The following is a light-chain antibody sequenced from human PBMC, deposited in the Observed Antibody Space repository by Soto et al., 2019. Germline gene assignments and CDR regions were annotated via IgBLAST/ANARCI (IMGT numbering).Light chain of an antibody. CDR3: QVWDITTDHYV. CDR2: YDS. CDR1: NIGSKR. Sequence: SYELTQPPSVSVAPEKTARLTCGGDNIGSKRVHWYRQKPGQAPVLVIYYDSDRPSGVPERFSGSNSGNTATLTINRVEAGDEADYYCQVWDITTDHYVFGTGTKLTVL. V-gene: IGLV3-21*04. J-gene: IGLJ1*01.